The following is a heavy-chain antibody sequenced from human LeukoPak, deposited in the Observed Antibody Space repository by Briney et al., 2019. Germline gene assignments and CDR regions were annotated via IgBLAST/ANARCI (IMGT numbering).Heavy chain of an antibody. CDR3: ARSSSGWYKQYYFDY. V-gene: IGHV3-11*04. CDR1: GFTVSDYY. D-gene: IGHD6-19*01. CDR2: ISSSGSYI. J-gene: IGHJ4*02. Sequence: GGSLRLSCSASGFTVSDYYMSWIRQAPGKGLEWVSYISSSGSYIYYADSVKGRFIISRDNAKNSLYLQMNSLRAEDTAVYYCARSSSGWYKQYYFDYWGQGTLVTVSS.